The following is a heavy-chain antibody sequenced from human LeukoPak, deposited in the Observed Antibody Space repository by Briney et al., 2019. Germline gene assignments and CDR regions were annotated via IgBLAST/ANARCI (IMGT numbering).Heavy chain of an antibody. V-gene: IGHV3-33*06. Sequence: GGSLRLSCAASGFTFSSYAMHWVRQAPGNGLEWVALIWYDGSNKYYADSVKGRFTISRDNSKNTLFLQMNSLRAEDTAMYYCAKDLGGSPFWGQGTLVTVSS. CDR1: GFTFSSYA. CDR3: AKDLGGSPF. CDR2: IWYDGSNK. J-gene: IGHJ4*02. D-gene: IGHD1-26*01.